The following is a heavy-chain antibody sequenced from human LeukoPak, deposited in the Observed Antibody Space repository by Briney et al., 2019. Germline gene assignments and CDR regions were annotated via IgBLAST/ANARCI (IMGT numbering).Heavy chain of an antibody. CDR1: GFTFDDYA. CDR3: AKDINYDSSGYYSD. Sequence: GRSLRLSCAASGFTFDDYAMHWVRQAPGKGLEWVSGISWNSGSIGYADSVKGRFTISRGNAKNSLYLQMNSLRAEDMALYYCAKDINYDSSGYYSDWGQGTLVTVSS. D-gene: IGHD3-22*01. V-gene: IGHV3-9*03. CDR2: ISWNSGSI. J-gene: IGHJ4*02.